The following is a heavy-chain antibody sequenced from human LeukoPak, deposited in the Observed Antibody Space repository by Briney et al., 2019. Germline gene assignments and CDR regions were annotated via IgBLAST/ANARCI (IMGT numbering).Heavy chain of an antibody. D-gene: IGHD4-23*01. V-gene: IGHV3-66*01. J-gene: IGHJ4*02. CDR1: GLTVSSNY. CDR2: IYAGGST. CDR3: ARRPDYGGTPTFDY. Sequence: GGSLRLSCAASGLTVSSNYMSWVRQAPGKGLEWVSVIYAGGSTYYADSVKGRFTTSRDNSKNTLYLQMNSLRVEDTAVYYCARRPDYGGTPTFDYWGQGTLVTVSS.